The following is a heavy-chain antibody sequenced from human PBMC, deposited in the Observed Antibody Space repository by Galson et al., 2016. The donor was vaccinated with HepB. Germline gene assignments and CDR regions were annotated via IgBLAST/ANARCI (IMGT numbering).Heavy chain of an antibody. CDR1: GYNFTTYW. CDR3: ARHGNGVSIRFDP. Sequence: QSGAEVKEPGESLKISCKASGYNFTTYWIAWVRQMPGKGLEWMGIIYPGDSDIRYSPSFQGQVTISADKSISTAYLQWSRLKASDTAIYYCARHGNGVSIRFDPWGQGTLVTVSS. V-gene: IGHV5-51*01. D-gene: IGHD1-26*01. CDR2: IYPGDSDI. J-gene: IGHJ5*02.